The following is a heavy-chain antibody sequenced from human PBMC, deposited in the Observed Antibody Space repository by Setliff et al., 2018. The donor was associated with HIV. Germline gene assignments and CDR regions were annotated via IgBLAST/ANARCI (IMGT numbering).Heavy chain of an antibody. J-gene: IGHJ3*01. CDR2: ISGNGDTT. CDR1: GFKFSNYA. CDR3: AKDWDITIFAVGIGGAFDF. Sequence: LRLSCAASGFKFSNYAMSWVRQAPGKGLEWVSTISGNGDTTYFADSVKGRFSISRDNSKNTLFLQMNSLGTEDAAVYYCAKDWDITIFAVGIGGAFDFWGQGTMVTVSS. V-gene: IGHV3-23*01. D-gene: IGHD3-3*01.